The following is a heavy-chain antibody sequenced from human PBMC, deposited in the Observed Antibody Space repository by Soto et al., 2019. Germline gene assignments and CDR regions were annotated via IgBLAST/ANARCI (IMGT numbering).Heavy chain of an antibody. Sequence: GGSLRLSCAACGFTFSSYAMSWVRQAPGKGLEWVSAISGSGGSTYYADSVKGRFTISRDNSKNTLYLQMNSLRAEDTAVYYCAKYLKYDYVWGSEDYYGMDVWGQGTTVTVSS. CDR3: AKYLKYDYVWGSEDYYGMDV. CDR1: GFTFSSYA. J-gene: IGHJ6*02. CDR2: ISGSGGST. D-gene: IGHD3-16*01. V-gene: IGHV3-23*01.